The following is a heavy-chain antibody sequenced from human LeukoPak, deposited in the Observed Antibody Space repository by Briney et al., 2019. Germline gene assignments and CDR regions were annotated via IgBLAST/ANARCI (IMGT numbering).Heavy chain of an antibody. CDR1: GYTFTSYA. V-gene: IGHV1-3*01. CDR2: INAGNGNT. Sequence: ASVKVSCKASGYTFTSYAMHWVRQAPGRRLEWMGWINAGNGNTKYSQKFQGRVTITRDTSASTAYMELSSLRSEDTAVYYCARDNSSGWYEDYYFDYWGQGTLVTVSS. CDR3: ARDNSSGWYEDYYFDY. D-gene: IGHD6-19*01. J-gene: IGHJ4*02.